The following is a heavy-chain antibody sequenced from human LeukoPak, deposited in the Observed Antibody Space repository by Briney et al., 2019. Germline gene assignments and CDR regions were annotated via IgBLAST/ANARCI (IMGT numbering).Heavy chain of an antibody. CDR2: IYAGDSDT. Sequence: GESLKISCKGSGYSFTSYWIDWVRQMPGKGLEWMGIIYAGDSDTRYSPSFQGQVTISADKSISTAYLQWSSLKVSDTAMYYCARGIIAAAGRHAQDAFDIWGQGTMVTVSS. D-gene: IGHD6-13*01. J-gene: IGHJ3*02. CDR3: ARGIIAAAGRHAQDAFDI. V-gene: IGHV5-51*01. CDR1: GYSFTSYW.